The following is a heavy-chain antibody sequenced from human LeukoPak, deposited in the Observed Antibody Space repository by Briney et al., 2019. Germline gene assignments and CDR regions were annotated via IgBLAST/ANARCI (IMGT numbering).Heavy chain of an antibody. CDR2: IIPIFGTA. V-gene: IGHV1-69*05. CDR1: GGTFSSYA. D-gene: IGHD6-19*01. Sequence: SVKVSCKASGGTFSSYAISWVRQAPGQGLEWMGGIIPIFGTANYAQKFQGRVTITTDESTSTAYMELSSLRSEDTAVYYCAREDSSGPWFDPWGQGTLVTVSS. J-gene: IGHJ5*02. CDR3: AREDSSGPWFDP.